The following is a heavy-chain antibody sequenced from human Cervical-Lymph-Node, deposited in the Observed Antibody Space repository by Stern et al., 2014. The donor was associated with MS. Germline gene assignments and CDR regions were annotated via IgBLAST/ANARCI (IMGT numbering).Heavy chain of an antibody. V-gene: IGHV4-59*01. Sequence: QVQLQESGPGLVKPSETLSLTCSVSGGSISSYYWSWIRQPPGKGLEWIGYIYYNGSHNYNPSLKSRVTISADTSKNQFSLKLSSVTAADTAVYYCARSYSSSWYGGFDYWGQGTLVTVSS. CDR3: ARSYSSSWYGGFDY. J-gene: IGHJ4*02. CDR1: GGSISSYY. CDR2: IYYNGSH. D-gene: IGHD6-13*01.